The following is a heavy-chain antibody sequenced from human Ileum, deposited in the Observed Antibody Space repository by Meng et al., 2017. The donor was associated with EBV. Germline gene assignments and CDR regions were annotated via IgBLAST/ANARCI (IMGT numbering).Heavy chain of an antibody. CDR3: AKDCFGDKDS. D-gene: IGHD2-21*01. CDR1: GITFSAYG. CDR2: INPDGSVI. V-gene: IGHV3-74*01. J-gene: IGHJ4*02. Sequence: ELKVVESGGGLAQPGGSLRLSCVASGITFSAYGMRWVRQAPGKGLVWVSRINPDGSVINYADSVKGRFTISRDNAKNTVYLQMNNLRADDTAVYYCAKDCFGDKDSWGQGTLVTVSS.